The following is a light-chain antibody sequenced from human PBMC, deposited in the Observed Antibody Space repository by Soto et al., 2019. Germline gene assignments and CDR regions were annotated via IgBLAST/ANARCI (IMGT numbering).Light chain of an antibody. V-gene: IGKV3-11*01. J-gene: IGKJ1*01. Sequence: EIVLTQSPATLSLSPGERATLSCRASQSVSNYLAWYQQKPGQAPRLLIYGASNRATGIPARFSGSGSGTDFTLTISSLEPEDFAVYYCQQRSNWPPWTFGQGTKVEIK. CDR3: QQRSNWPPWT. CDR1: QSVSNY. CDR2: GAS.